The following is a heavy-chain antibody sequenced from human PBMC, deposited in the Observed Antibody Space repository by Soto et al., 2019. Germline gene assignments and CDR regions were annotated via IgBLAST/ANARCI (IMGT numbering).Heavy chain of an antibody. Sequence: SETLSLTCAVYGGSFSGYYWSWIRQPPGKGLEWIGEINHSGSTNYNPSLKSRVTISVDTSKNQFSLKLSSVTAADMAVYYCARRDYGDYDYWGLGTLVTVSS. CDR3: ARRDYGDYDY. CDR1: GGSFSGYY. CDR2: INHSGST. V-gene: IGHV4-34*01. J-gene: IGHJ4*01. D-gene: IGHD4-17*01.